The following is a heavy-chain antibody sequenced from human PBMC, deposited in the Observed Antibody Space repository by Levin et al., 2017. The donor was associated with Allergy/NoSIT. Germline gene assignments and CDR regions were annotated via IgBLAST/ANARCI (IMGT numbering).Heavy chain of an antibody. V-gene: IGHV1-18*01. CDR3: ARDGATGEFYSYFGMDV. D-gene: IGHD2/OR15-2a*01. CDR1: SYTFTKYG. CDR2: ISGYNGNA. Sequence: GESLKISCKTASYTFTKYGISWVRQAPGQGLEWLGWISGYNGNANYAQKFQGRISMTTDTSTSTVYMELRSLTSDDTAVYYCARDGATGEFYSYFGMDVWGQGTTVTVSS. J-gene: IGHJ6*02.